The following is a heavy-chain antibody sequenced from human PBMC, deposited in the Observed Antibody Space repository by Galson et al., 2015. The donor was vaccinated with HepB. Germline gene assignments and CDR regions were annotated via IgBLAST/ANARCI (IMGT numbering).Heavy chain of an antibody. CDR1: GFTFSTYG. CDR2: IWYDGSNK. D-gene: IGHD1-26*01. J-gene: IGHJ4*02. V-gene: IGHV3-33*01. Sequence: SLRLSCAASGFTFSTYGMHWVRQAPGKGLEWVALIWYDGSNKYHTDSVKGRFTISRDNSMNTLYLQMNSLRAEDTAVYYCARDKGGRYLFDYWGQGTLVTVSS. CDR3: ARDKGGRYLFDY.